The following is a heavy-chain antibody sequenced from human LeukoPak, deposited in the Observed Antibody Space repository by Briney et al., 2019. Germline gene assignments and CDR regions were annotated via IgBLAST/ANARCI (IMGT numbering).Heavy chain of an antibody. CDR2: ISSSSSYI. D-gene: IGHD5-18*01. CDR3: ARDQGYRYGSTYRSMVFDY. V-gene: IGHV3-21*06. CDR1: GFTFSSYS. J-gene: IGHJ4*02. Sequence: PGGSLRLSCAASGFTFSSYSMNWVRQAPGKGLEWVSSISSSSSYIYYADSVKGRFTISRDNAKNSLYLQMNSLRADDTAVYYCARDQGYRYGSTYRSMVFDYWGQGTLVTVSS.